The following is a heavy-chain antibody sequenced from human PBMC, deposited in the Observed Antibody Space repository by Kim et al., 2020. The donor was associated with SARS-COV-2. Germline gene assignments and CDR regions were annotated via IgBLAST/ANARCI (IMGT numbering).Heavy chain of an antibody. CDR1: GYTFTSYD. D-gene: IGHD2-2*02. Sequence: ASVKVSCKASGYTFTSYDINWVRQATGQGLEWMGWMNPNSGNTGHAQKFQGRVTMTRNTSISTAYMELSSLRSEDTAVYYCARGRISQYQLLYGYYYYYMDVWGKGTTVTVSS. CDR2: MNPNSGNT. CDR3: ARGRISQYQLLYGYYYYYMDV. V-gene: IGHV1-8*01. J-gene: IGHJ6*03.